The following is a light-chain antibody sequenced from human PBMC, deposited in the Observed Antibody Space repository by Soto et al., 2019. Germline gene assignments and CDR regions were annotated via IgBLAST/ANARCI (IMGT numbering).Light chain of an antibody. V-gene: IGKV1-39*01. CDR3: QQSYSTPPWT. J-gene: IGKJ1*01. Sequence: IQMTQAPSSLSASVTDRVTITCRASQDIKNDLGWYQQKPGKAPELLIYAASSLQSGVPSRFSGSGSGTDFTLTISSLQPEDFATYYCQQSYSTPPWTFGQGTKVDI. CDR1: QDIKND. CDR2: AAS.